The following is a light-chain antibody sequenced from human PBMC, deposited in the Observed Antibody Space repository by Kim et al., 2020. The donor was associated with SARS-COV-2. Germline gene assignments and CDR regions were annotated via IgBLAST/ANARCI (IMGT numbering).Light chain of an antibody. CDR2: DNN. Sequence: QPVLTQPPSASGTPGQRVTISCSGSSPNIGSNYVFWYQQFPGAAPKLLIFDNNQRSSGVSDRFSGSRSGISASLAITGLRSEDEGDYYCAAWDDSLSGPVFGGGTQLTVL. V-gene: IGLV1-47*01. CDR3: AAWDDSLSGPV. CDR1: SPNIGSNY. J-gene: IGLJ3*02.